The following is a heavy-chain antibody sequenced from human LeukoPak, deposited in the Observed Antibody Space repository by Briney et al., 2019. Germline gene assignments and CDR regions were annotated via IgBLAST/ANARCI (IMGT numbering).Heavy chain of an antibody. J-gene: IGHJ4*02. CDR1: GGSISSSSYY. D-gene: IGHD3-16*02. Sequence: SETLSLTCTVSGGSISSSSYYWGWIRQPPGKGLEWIGSTYYSGSTYYNPSLKSRVTISVDTSKNQFSLKLSSVTAADTAVYYCARVGKPRLGELPSYFDYWGQGTLVTVSS. CDR2: TYYSGST. CDR3: ARVGKPRLGELPSYFDY. V-gene: IGHV4-39*07.